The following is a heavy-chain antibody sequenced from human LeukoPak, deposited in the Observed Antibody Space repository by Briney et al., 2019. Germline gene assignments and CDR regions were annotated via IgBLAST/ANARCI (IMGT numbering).Heavy chain of an antibody. V-gene: IGHV3-23*01. CDR2: ISGFNT. D-gene: IGHD2-8*01. Sequence: PGGSLRLSCTTSGFAFSNYAMNWVRQAPGKGPEWVSGISGFNTYYADSVKGRFTIFRDNSKNVLYLQMDRLRAEDTAVYSCAKDVCTSPRCLLYFDSWGRGTLVTVSS. J-gene: IGHJ4*02. CDR1: GFAFSNYA. CDR3: AKDVCTSPRCLLYFDS.